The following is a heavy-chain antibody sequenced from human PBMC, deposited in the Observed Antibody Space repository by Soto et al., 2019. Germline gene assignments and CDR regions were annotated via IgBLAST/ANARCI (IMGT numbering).Heavy chain of an antibody. Sequence: GGSLRLSCAASGFTFSSYGMHWVRQAPGKGLEWVAVIWYDGSNKYYADSVKGRFTISRDNSKNTLYLQMSSLRAEDTAVYYCARDPTGRCSGGSCYPYYYYYGMDVWGQGTTVTVSS. D-gene: IGHD2-15*01. CDR3: ARDPTGRCSGGSCYPYYYYYGMDV. CDR1: GFTFSSYG. J-gene: IGHJ6*02. V-gene: IGHV3-33*01. CDR2: IWYDGSNK.